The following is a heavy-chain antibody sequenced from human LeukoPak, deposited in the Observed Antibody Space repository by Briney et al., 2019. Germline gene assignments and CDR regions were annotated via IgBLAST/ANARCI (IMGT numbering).Heavy chain of an antibody. CDR3: AKDRGDYGMDV. V-gene: IGHV3-43*01. J-gene: IGHJ6*02. CDR1: GFTFDDYT. CDR2: ISWDGGST. Sequence: GGSLSLSCAASGFTFDDYTMHWVRQAPGKGLEWVSLISWDGGSTYYADSVKGRFTISRDNSKNSLYLQMNSLRTEDTALYYCAKDRGDYGMDVWGQGTTVTVSS.